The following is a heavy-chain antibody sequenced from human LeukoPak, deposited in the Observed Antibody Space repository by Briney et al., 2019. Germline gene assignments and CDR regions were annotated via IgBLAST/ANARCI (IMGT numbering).Heavy chain of an antibody. V-gene: IGHV1-18*01. CDR3: ARDRSGYNWFDP. J-gene: IGHJ5*02. CDR2: ISAYNGNT. CDR1: GYTFTSYG. Sequence: ASVKVSCKASGYTFTSYGISWVRQAPGQGPEWMGWISAYNGNTNYAQKLQGRVTMTTDTSTSTAYMELRSLRSDDTAVYYCARDRSGYNWFDPWGQGTLVTVSS. D-gene: IGHD3-3*01.